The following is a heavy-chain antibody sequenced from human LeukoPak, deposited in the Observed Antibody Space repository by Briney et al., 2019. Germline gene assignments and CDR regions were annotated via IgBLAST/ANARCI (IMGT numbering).Heavy chain of an antibody. D-gene: IGHD6-13*01. J-gene: IGHJ4*02. CDR1: GFTFSTHW. V-gene: IGHV3-74*03. CDR3: LSCIAPDCFDF. CDR2: INNDGTTT. Sequence: GGSLRLACAASGFTFSTHWMHWVRQAPGKGLVWVSCINNDGTTTTYADSVKGRFTISRDNAKSTLYLQMNSLRAEDTADYYCLSCIAPDCFDFWGQGALVTVSS.